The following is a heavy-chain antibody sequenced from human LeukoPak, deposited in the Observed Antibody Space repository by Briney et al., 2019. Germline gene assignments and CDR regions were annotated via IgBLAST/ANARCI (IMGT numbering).Heavy chain of an antibody. CDR3: ARDLSRGEYQPSYYYYYMDV. V-gene: IGHV3-21*01. J-gene: IGHJ6*03. CDR1: GFTFSSYS. CDR2: ISSSSSYI. Sequence: GGSLRLSCAASGFTFSSYSMNWVRQAPGKGLEWVSSISSSSSYIYYADSVKGRLTISRDNAKNSLYLQMNSLRAEDTAVYYCARDLSRGEYQPSYYYYYMDVWGKGTTVTVSS. D-gene: IGHD2-2*01.